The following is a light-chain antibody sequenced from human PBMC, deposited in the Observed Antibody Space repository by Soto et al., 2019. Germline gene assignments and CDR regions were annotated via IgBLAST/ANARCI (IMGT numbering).Light chain of an antibody. CDR1: QTISSW. V-gene: IGKV1-5*03. CDR2: KAS. CDR3: QQYNSLTWT. J-gene: IGKJ1*01. Sequence: DVQMTQSPSTLSASVGDRVTITCRASQTISSWLAWYQQKPGKAPKLLIYKASTLKSGVPSRFSGSGSGTEFTLTISSLQPDDFATYYCQQYNSLTWTFGQGTKVDIK.